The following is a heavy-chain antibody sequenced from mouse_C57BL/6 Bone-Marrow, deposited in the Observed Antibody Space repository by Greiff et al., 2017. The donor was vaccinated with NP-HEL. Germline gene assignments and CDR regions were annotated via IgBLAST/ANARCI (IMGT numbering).Heavy chain of an antibody. J-gene: IGHJ4*01. D-gene: IGHD2-4*01. CDR3: ARGPYDDDAMDY. V-gene: IGHV1-50*01. CDR2: IDPSDSYT. Sequence: VQLQQPGAELVKPGASVKLSCKASGYTFTSYWMQWVKQRPGQGLEWIGEIDPSDSYTNYNQKFKGKATVTVDTSSSTAYMQLSSLTSEDSAVYYCARGPYDDDAMDYWGQGTSVTVSS. CDR1: GYTFTSYW.